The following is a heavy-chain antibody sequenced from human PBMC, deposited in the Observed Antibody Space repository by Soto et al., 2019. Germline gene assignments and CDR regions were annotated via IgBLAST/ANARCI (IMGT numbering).Heavy chain of an antibody. D-gene: IGHD2-8*01. CDR1: GGSISSHDYY. CDR2: IHNSGGT. Sequence: QVQLQESGPGLVNPSQTLSLTCAASGGSISSHDYYWSWIRQHPAKGLEWIGYIHNSGGTYYNPSLRSRVTRSEDTSKNQVSLKLTSVTAADTAVYYCAGKPNARYYFDYWGQGTLGTVSS. J-gene: IGHJ4*02. CDR3: AGKPNARYYFDY. V-gene: IGHV4-31*11.